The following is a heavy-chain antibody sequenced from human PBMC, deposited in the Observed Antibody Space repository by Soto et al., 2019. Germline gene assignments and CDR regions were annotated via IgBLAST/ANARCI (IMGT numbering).Heavy chain of an antibody. CDR3: TRPDCSGGSCYSGGGDY. CDR1: GFTFSGSA. V-gene: IGHV3-73*01. J-gene: IGHJ4*02. Sequence: EVQLVESGGGLVQPGGSLKLSCAASGFTFSGSAMHWVRQASGKGLEWVGRIRSKANSYATAYAASVKGRFTISRDDSKNTAYLQMNSLKTEDTAVYYCTRPDCSGGSCYSGGGDYWGQGTLVTVSS. D-gene: IGHD2-15*01. CDR2: IRSKANSYAT.